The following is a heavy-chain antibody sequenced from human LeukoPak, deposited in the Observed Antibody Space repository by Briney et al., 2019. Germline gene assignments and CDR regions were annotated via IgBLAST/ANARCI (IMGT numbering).Heavy chain of an antibody. CDR3: ARDQYYDSSGYYGYYFDY. J-gene: IGHJ4*02. CDR2: IYYSGST. V-gene: IGHV4-59*01. D-gene: IGHD3-22*01. Sequence: NASETLSLTCTVSGGSISSYYWSWIRQPPGKGLEWIGYIYYSGSTNYNPSLKSRVTISVDTSKNQFSLKLSSVTAADTAVYYCARDQYYDSSGYYGYYFDYWGQGTLVTVSS. CDR1: GGSISSYY.